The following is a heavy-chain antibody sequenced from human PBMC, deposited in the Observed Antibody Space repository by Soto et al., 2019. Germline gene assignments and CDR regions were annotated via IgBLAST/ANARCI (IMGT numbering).Heavy chain of an antibody. CDR3: ARDAYNGLGRRLYCDF. J-gene: IGHJ1*01. V-gene: IGHV3-23*01. Sequence: GGSLRLSCAASGFTYSKHAMTWVRQAPGKGLEWVATISGNGGRTYYADSVKGRFIISRDNSRNLVYLQMNSLRVGDTALYRCARDAYNGLGRRLYCDFWGQGAKVTVSS. D-gene: IGHD2-21*02. CDR2: ISGNGGRT. CDR1: GFTYSKHA.